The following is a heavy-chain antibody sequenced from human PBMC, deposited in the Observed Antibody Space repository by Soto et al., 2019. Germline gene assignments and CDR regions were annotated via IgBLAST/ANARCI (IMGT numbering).Heavy chain of an antibody. Sequence: EVQLSEYGGGLVQPGGSLRLSCAASGFSFSTYAMSWVRLAPGKGLEWVSAISGSGGNTYYADSVKGRFTISRDSSKNTLDLPMNSLRAEVTAIYYCAKASMGTTKGKYYFDCWGQGTLVTASS. D-gene: IGHD4-17*01. CDR1: GFSFSTYA. V-gene: IGHV3-23*01. J-gene: IGHJ4*02. CDR2: ISGSGGNT. CDR3: AKASMGTTKGKYYFDC.